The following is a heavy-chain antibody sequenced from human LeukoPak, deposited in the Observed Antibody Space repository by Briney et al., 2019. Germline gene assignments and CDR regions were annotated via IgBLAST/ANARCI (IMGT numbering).Heavy chain of an antibody. V-gene: IGHV4-59*01. J-gene: IGHJ4*02. CDR3: ASRPADTTWYGVFDY. Sequence: SETLSLTCTVSGGSISSYYWSWVRQPPGKGLEWIGYIYYSGSTNYNPSLKSRVTISVDTSKNQFSLKLSPVTAADTAIYYCASRPADTTWYGVFDYWSQGTLVTVSS. CDR1: GGSISSYY. CDR2: IYYSGST. D-gene: IGHD3-10*01.